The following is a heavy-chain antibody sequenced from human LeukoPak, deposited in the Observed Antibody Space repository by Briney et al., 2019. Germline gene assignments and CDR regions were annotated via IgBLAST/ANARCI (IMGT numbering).Heavy chain of an antibody. Sequence: SETLSLTCTVSGGSISSYYWSWLRQPPEKGLEWIGYIYYSGSTNYNPSLKSRVTISVDTSKNQFSLKLSSVTAADTAVYYCARGGDIVSTPFDYWGQGTLVTVSS. V-gene: IGHV4-59*01. CDR3: ARGGDIVSTPFDY. CDR1: GGSISSYY. CDR2: IYYSGST. J-gene: IGHJ4*02. D-gene: IGHD5/OR15-5a*01.